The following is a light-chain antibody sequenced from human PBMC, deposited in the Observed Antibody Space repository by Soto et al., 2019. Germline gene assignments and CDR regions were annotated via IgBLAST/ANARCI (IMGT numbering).Light chain of an antibody. Sequence: DIQMTQSPSPLSASVGDRVTITCQASQDINNYLNWYQQKPGKAPKLLIYDASNLETGVPSRFSASGSGTDFTFTISSLQPEDSATYYCQQYENLPLTFGGGTKVEIK. V-gene: IGKV1-33*01. CDR1: QDINNY. CDR3: QQYENLPLT. J-gene: IGKJ4*01. CDR2: DAS.